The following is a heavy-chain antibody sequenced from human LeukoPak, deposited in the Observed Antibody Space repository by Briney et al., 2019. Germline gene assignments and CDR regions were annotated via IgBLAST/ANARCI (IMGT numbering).Heavy chain of an antibody. V-gene: IGHV1-69*13. J-gene: IGHJ6*02. D-gene: IGHD3-22*01. CDR1: GGTFSSYA. Sequence: SVKVSCKASGGTFSSYAISWVRQAPGQGLEWMGGIIPIFGIANYAQKFQGRVTITADESTSTAYMELSSLRSEDTAVYYCARPNPWSYYYDRYYYGMDVWGQGTTVTVSS. CDR3: ARPNPWSYYYDRYYYGMDV. CDR2: IIPIFGIA.